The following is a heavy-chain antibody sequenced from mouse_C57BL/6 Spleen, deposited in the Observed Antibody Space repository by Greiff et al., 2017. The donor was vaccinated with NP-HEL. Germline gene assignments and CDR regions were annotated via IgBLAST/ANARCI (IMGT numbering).Heavy chain of an antibody. Sequence: EVKLEESGPGLVKPSQSLSLTCSVTGYSITSGYYWNWIRQFPGNKLEWMGYISYDGSNNYNPSLKNRISITRDTSKNQFFLKLNSVTTEDTATYYCARKIYYGPFAYWGQGTLVTVSA. CDR3: ARKIYYGPFAY. V-gene: IGHV3-6*01. D-gene: IGHD2-1*01. CDR2: ISYDGSN. CDR1: GYSITSGYY. J-gene: IGHJ3*01.